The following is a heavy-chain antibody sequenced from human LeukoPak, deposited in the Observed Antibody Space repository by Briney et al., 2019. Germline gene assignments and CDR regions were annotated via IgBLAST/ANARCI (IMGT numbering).Heavy chain of an antibody. V-gene: IGHV3-7*01. J-gene: IGHJ6*03. Sequence: GGSLRLSCAASGFTFSSYWMSWVRQAPGKGLEWVANIKQDGSDIYYVDSVKGRFTISRDNAKNSLYLQMNSLRAEDTAIYYCARVSITIFGVIRYYMDVWGKGTTVTVSS. CDR2: IKQDGSDI. D-gene: IGHD3-3*01. CDR1: GFTFSSYW. CDR3: ARVSITIFGVIRYYMDV.